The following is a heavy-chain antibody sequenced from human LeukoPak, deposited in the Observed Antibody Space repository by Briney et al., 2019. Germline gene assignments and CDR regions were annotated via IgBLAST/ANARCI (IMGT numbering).Heavy chain of an antibody. Sequence: SETLSLTCTVSGGSISSSNYYWGWIRQPPGKGLEWIGSIYYSGSTYYNPSLKSRVTISADTSKNQFSLKLSSVTAADTAVYYCAGQIIYYYYMDVWGKGTTVTVSS. V-gene: IGHV4-39*01. J-gene: IGHJ6*03. CDR3: AGQIIYYYYMDV. CDR2: IYYSGST. CDR1: GGSISSSNYY. D-gene: IGHD3-10*01.